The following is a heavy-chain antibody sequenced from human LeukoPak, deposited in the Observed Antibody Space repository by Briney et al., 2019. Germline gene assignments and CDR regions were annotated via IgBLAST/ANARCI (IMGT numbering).Heavy chain of an antibody. D-gene: IGHD2-21*02. V-gene: IGHV3-7*01. CDR3: ARDLDCGGDCSR. CDR2: INQDSSEK. CDR1: GFTLSTSW. J-gene: IGHJ4*02. Sequence: GGCLRLSCIASGFTLSTSWMSWVRQAPGKGLEWVANINQDSSEKLYVDSVKGRFTISRDNAKNSLYLQMNSLRAEDTAVYYCARDLDCGGDCSRWGQGTLVTVSS.